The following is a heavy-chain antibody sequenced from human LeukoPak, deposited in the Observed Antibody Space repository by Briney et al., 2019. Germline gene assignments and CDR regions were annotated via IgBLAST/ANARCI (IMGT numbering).Heavy chain of an antibody. V-gene: IGHV1-46*01. CDR1: GYTFTSYY. CDR2: INPSGGGT. D-gene: IGHD2-8*01. J-gene: IGHJ5*02. Sequence: ASVKVSCKASGYTFTSYYIHWVRQAPGQGLEWMGVINPSGGGTSYAQKFQGRVTMTRDTSTSTVYMDLRSLRSEDTAVYFCARDMLAVPSNWFDPWGQGALVTVSS. CDR3: ARDMLAVPSNWFDP.